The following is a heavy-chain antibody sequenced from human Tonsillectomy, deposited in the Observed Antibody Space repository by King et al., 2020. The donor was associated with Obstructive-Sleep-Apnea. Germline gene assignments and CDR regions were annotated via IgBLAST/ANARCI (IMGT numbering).Heavy chain of an antibody. J-gene: IGHJ6*02. V-gene: IGHV1-69*06. CDR2: IMPVANGV. CDR3: AGTPPPVAVPDASLWEHFFCYALDV. CDR1: GGTFTNYA. Sequence: VQLVQSGAEVRKPGSSVTVSCKASGGTFTNYAITWVRQAPGQGLEWMGGIMPVANGVKLAQKFQDRVTITADRSTSTAYMELGSLPKEDTAGYYCAGTPPPVAVPDASLWEHFFCYALDVWGQGTTVTVSS. D-gene: IGHD3-16*01.